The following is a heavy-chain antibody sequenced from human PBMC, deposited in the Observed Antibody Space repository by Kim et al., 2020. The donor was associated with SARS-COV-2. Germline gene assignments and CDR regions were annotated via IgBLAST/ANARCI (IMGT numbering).Heavy chain of an antibody. V-gene: IGHV3-33*06. CDR3: AKDGTPGIAVAGSNY. J-gene: IGHJ4*02. D-gene: IGHD6-19*01. CDR1: GFTFSSYA. Sequence: GGSLRLSCAASGFTFSSYAMHWVRQAPGKGLEWVAVIWYDGSNKYYADSVKGRFTISRDNSKNTLYLQMNSLRAEDTAVYYCAKDGTPGIAVAGSNYWGQGTLVTVSS. CDR2: IWYDGSNK.